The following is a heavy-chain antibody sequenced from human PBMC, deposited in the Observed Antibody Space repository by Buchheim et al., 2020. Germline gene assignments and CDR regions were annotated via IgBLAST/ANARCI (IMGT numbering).Heavy chain of an antibody. Sequence: EVQLVDSGGGLVQPGGSLRVSCAASGFAFRNYDMNWVRQAPGQGLEWVSAISSGGGNTFYVDSVKGRFTISRDNSKNTLFLQMDSLGAEDTAVYFCARHSGTTATTRWFDSWGQGTL. CDR1: GFAFRNYD. J-gene: IGHJ5*01. CDR3: ARHSGTTATTRWFDS. V-gene: IGHV3-23*04. CDR2: ISSGGGNT. D-gene: IGHD1-1*01.